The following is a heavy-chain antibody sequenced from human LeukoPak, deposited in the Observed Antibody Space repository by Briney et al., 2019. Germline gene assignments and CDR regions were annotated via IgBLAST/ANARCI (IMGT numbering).Heavy chain of an antibody. Sequence: GASVKVSCKASGYTFTGYYIHWVRQAPGQGLEWMGWINPNSGGTNYAQKFQGRVTMTRDTSISTAYMELSRLRSDDTAVYYCARGPAYCSSTSCPNWFDPWGQGTLVTVSS. J-gene: IGHJ5*02. V-gene: IGHV1-2*02. D-gene: IGHD2-2*01. CDR3: ARGPAYCSSTSCPNWFDP. CDR1: GYTFTGYY. CDR2: INPNSGGT.